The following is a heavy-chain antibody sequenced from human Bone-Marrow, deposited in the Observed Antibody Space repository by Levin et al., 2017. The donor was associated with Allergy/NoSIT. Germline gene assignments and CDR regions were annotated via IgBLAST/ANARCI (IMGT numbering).Heavy chain of an antibody. CDR3: ARVEYHDSSGYYGH. CDR2: ISGHNGNT. V-gene: IGHV1-18*01. D-gene: IGHD3-22*01. Sequence: GESLKISCKASGYTFNLYGITWVRQAPGQGLEWMGWISGHNGNTDYSQKFQGRVTLTTDTSTSTVYMELRSLRSYDTATYYCARVEYHDSSGYYGHWGQGTLVTVSS. J-gene: IGHJ4*02. CDR1: GYTFNLYG.